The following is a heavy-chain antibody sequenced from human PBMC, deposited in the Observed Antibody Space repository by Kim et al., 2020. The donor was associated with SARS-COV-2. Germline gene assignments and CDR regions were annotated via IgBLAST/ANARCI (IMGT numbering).Heavy chain of an antibody. V-gene: IGHV4-31*03. Sequence: SETLSLTCTSSGGSIINSGNYWSWIRHHPGKGLEWIGYIFHSGTAYYNTSLQSRVSLSVDTSKNEFSLRLGSVTAADTAVYYCATCGRTYGNSFDVWGQGTTVTVSS. J-gene: IGHJ3*01. CDR1: GGSIINSGNY. D-gene: IGHD2-21*01. CDR3: ATCGRTYGNSFDV. CDR2: IFHSGTA.